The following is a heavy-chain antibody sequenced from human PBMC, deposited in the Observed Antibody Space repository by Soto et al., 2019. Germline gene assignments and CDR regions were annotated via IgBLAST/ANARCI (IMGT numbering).Heavy chain of an antibody. CDR3: AKGVPSPTQHAFDI. V-gene: IGHV3-30*18. CDR2: ISYDGSDK. CDR1: GFSFSSYD. Sequence: GGSLRLSCAASGFSFSSYDTHWVRQAPGKGLEWVAMISYDGSDKYFSDSVKGRLTISRDNSKNTVSLEMNSLRTKDTAAYYCAKGVPSPTQHAFDIWGQGTMVTV. J-gene: IGHJ3*02.